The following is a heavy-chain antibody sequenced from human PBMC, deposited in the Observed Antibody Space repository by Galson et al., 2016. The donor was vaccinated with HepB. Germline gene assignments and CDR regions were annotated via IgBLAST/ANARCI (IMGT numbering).Heavy chain of an antibody. CDR3: VNPVPSDSNILNGYLFH. CDR1: GFTFTMYT. CDR2: ITSTGGST. V-gene: IGHV3-23*01. J-gene: IGHJ4*02. Sequence: SQRLSCAASGFTFTMYTMNWVRQAPGKGLEWVSAITSTGGSTYYADSVKGRFSISRDNSKNTLYLQMNSLRAEDTAIYHCVNPVPSDSNILNGYLFHWGQGTLVTVSS. D-gene: IGHD3-9*01.